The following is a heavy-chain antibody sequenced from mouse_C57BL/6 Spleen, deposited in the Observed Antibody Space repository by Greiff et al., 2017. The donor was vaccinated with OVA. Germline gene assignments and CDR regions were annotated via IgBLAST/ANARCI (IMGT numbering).Heavy chain of an antibody. Sequence: QVQLKESGAELVRPGASVTLSCKASGYTFTDYEMHWVKQTPVHGLEWIGAIDPETGGTAYTQKFKGKAILTADKSSSTAYMELRSLTSEDSAVYYCTRLGLDYWGQGTTLTVSS. D-gene: IGHD4-1*01. J-gene: IGHJ2*01. CDR3: TRLGLDY. CDR2: IDPETGGT. CDR1: GYTFTDYE. V-gene: IGHV1-15*01.